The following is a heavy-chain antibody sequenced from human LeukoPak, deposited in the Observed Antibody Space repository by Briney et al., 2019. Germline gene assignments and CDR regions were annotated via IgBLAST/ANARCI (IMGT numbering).Heavy chain of an antibody. Sequence: GSSVKVSCKASGGTFSSYAISWVRQAPGQGLEWMGGIIPIFGTANYAQKFQGRVTITADESTSTAYMELSSLRSEDTAVYYCASIYLPSTNSYYYYGMDVWGQGTTVTVSS. V-gene: IGHV1-69*01. CDR3: ASIYLPSTNSYYYYGMDV. CDR1: GGTFSSYA. J-gene: IGHJ6*02. CDR2: IIPIFGTA. D-gene: IGHD5-12*01.